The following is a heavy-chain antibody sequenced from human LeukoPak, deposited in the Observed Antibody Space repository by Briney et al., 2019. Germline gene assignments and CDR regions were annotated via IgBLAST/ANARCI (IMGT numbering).Heavy chain of an antibody. CDR3: AKALAGIYWYFDL. Sequence: GRSLRLSCAASGFTFDDYAMHWVRQAPGKGLEWVSGISCNSGSIGYADSVKGRFTISRDNAKNSLYLHMNSLRAEDTALYYCAKALAGIYWYFDLWGRGTLVTVSS. CDR2: ISCNSGSI. V-gene: IGHV3-9*01. J-gene: IGHJ2*01. D-gene: IGHD1-26*01. CDR1: GFTFDDYA.